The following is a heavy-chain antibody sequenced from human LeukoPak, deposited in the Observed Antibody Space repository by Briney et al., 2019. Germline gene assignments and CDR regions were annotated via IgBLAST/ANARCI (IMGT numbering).Heavy chain of an antibody. CDR1: GYTFTSYY. J-gene: IGHJ3*02. CDR2: INPSGGST. CDR3: ARGRYYDSGGYDEAFDI. D-gene: IGHD3-22*01. Sequence: ASVKVSCKASGYTFTSYYMHWVRQAPGQGLEWMGIINPSGGSTSYAQKFQGRVTMTRDTSTTTAYMELRSLRSDDTAVYYCARGRYYDSGGYDEAFDIWGQGTAVTVSS. V-gene: IGHV1-46*01.